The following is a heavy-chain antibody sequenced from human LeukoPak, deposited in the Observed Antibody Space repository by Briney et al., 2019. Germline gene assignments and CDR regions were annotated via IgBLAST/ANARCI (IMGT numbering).Heavy chain of an antibody. Sequence: PGGSLRLSCAASGFTFSSYAMSWVRQAPGKGLEWVSAISGSGGSTYYADSVKGRFTISRDNSKNTLYLQMNSLRAEDTAVYYCAGVGIIIVGAWYFDYWGQGTLVTVSS. J-gene: IGHJ4*02. D-gene: IGHD3-3*01. CDR3: AGVGIIIVGAWYFDY. CDR2: ISGSGGST. CDR1: GFTFSSYA. V-gene: IGHV3-23*01.